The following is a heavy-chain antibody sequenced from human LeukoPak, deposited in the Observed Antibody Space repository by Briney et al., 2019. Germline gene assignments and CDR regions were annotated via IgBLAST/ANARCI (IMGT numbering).Heavy chain of an antibody. Sequence: PETLSLTCNISRVPLIDYYWSWIRLAPRRGLEWIGYMYYSGGRNSNPSLEGRATMSAHTSTPQFSLRFTSVTGADPATYYCARELPSTGNWFDPWGQGILVTVSS. D-gene: IGHD1-14*01. CDR1: RVPLIDYY. CDR3: ARELPSTGNWFDP. V-gene: IGHV4-59*01. CDR2: MYYSGGR. J-gene: IGHJ5*02.